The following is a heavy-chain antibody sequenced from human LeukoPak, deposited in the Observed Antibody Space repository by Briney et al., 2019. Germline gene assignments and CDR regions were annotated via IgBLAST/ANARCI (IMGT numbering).Heavy chain of an antibody. J-gene: IGHJ4*02. CDR3: ARGSGYSRGWFEY. CDR2: ISGGGSSI. Sequence: GGSLRLSCAASGFTFSDYYMSWIRQAPGKGLEWVSYISGGGSSIYYADSVKGRFTISRDNAKNSLYLQMNSLRVEDTAVYHCARGSGYSRGWFEYWGQGSLVTVSS. CDR1: GFTFSDYY. D-gene: IGHD6-19*01. V-gene: IGHV3-11*01.